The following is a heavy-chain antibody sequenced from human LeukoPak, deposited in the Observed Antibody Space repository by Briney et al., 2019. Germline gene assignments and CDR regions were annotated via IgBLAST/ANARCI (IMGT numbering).Heavy chain of an antibody. Sequence: SETLSLTCTVSGGSISSYYWSWIRQPPGKGLEWIGYIYYSGSTNYNPSLKSRVTISVDTSKNQFSLKLSSVTAADTAVYYCARARASPGYYMDVWGKGTTVTVSS. CDR3: ARARASPGYYMDV. CDR1: GGSISSYY. CDR2: IYYSGST. J-gene: IGHJ6*03. V-gene: IGHV4-59*01.